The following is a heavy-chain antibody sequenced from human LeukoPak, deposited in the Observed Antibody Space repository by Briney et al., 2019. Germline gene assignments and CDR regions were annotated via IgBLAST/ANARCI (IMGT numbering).Heavy chain of an antibody. CDR2: MNPNSGNT. CDR3: ARVKLLLGNWFDP. V-gene: IGHV1-8*01. J-gene: IGHJ5*02. D-gene: IGHD2-21*01. CDR1: GYTFTSYD. Sequence: ASVKVSCKASGYTFTSYDINWVRQATGQGLEWMGWMNPNSGNTGYAQKFQGRVTMTRNTSISTAYMELSSLRSEDTAVYYCARVKLLLGNWFDPWGQGTLVTVSS.